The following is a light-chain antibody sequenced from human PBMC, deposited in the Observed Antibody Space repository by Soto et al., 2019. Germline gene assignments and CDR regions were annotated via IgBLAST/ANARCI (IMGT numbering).Light chain of an antibody. Sequence: SVLTQPPSASGSPGQSVTISCTGTKSDIGVYDFVSWYQHHPGKAPRLSIYEVVQRPSGVPDRFSGSKSGNTASLTVSGLQAADEADYFCKSYAGSNTYVFGSGTKVTVL. J-gene: IGLJ1*01. CDR3: KSYAGSNTYV. CDR1: KSDIGVYDF. CDR2: EVV. V-gene: IGLV2-8*01.